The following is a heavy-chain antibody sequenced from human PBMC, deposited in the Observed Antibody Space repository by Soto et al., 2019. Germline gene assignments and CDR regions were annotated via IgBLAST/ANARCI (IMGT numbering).Heavy chain of an antibody. CDR1: GGTFSSYA. D-gene: IGHD5-18*01. CDR2: IIPIFGTA. CDR3: ARGVTRGDYLPY. V-gene: IGHV1-69*13. J-gene: IGHJ4*02. Sequence: ASAKVSCKASGGTFSSYAISWVRQAPGQGLEWMGGIIPIFGTANYAQKFQGRVTITADESTSTAYMELSSLRSEDTAVYYCARGVTRGDYLPYWGQGTLVTVSS.